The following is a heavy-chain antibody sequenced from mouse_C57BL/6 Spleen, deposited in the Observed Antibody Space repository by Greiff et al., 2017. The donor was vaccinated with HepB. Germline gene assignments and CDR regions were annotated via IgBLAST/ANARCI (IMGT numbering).Heavy chain of an antibody. V-gene: IGHV1-64*01. CDR1: GYTFTSYW. D-gene: IGHD2-1*01. J-gene: IGHJ3*01. Sequence: QVQLQQPGAELVKPGASVKLSCKASGYTFTSYWMHWVKQRPGQGLEWIGMIHPNSGSTNYNEKFKSKATLTVDKSSSTAYMQLSSLTSEDSAVYYCARDYYGNYLRFAYWGQGTLVTVSA. CDR3: ARDYYGNYLRFAY. CDR2: IHPNSGST.